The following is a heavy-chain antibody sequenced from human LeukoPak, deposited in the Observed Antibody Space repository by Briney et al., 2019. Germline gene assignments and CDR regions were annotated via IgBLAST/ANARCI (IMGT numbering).Heavy chain of an antibody. CDR3: ARGHDYDSSVAY. CDR1: GFTVSSNY. CDR2: IYSGGST. V-gene: IGHV3-66*01. Sequence: GGSLRLSCAASGFTVSSNYMSWVRQAPGKGLEWVSVIYSGGSTYYADSVKGRFTISRDSSKNTVDLQMNSLRAEDTAVYYSARGHDYDSSVAYWGQGTLVTVSS. D-gene: IGHD3-22*01. J-gene: IGHJ4*02.